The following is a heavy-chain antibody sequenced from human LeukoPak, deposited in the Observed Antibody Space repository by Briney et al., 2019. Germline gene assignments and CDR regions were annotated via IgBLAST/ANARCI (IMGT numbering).Heavy chain of an antibody. CDR3: AAPQGYYYGSGVLVY. V-gene: IGHV1-58*01. CDR1: GFTFTSSA. J-gene: IGHJ4*02. CDR2: IVVGSGNT. D-gene: IGHD3-10*01. Sequence: SVNVSCKASGFTFTSSAVQWVRQARGQRLEWIGWIVVGSGNTNYAQKFQERVTITRDMSTSTAYMELSSLRSEDTAVYYCAAPQGYYYGSGVLVYWGQGTLVTVSS.